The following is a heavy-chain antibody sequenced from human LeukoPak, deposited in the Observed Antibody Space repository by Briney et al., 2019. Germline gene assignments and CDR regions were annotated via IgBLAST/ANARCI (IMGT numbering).Heavy chain of an antibody. CDR1: GFTFSSHG. CDR2: IWYDASNK. J-gene: IGHJ4*02. Sequence: GGSLRLSCAASGFTFSSHGMHWVRQAPGKGLEWVAVIWYDASNKYYADAVKGRFTVSRDNSKNTLYLQMNSLRAEDTAMYYCARNLRKYGSNSEYFDYWGQGTVVTVSS. CDR3: ARNLRKYGSNSEYFDY. D-gene: IGHD4-23*01. V-gene: IGHV3-33*01.